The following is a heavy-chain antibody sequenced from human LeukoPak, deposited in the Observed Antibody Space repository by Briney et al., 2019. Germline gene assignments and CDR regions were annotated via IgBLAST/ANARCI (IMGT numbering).Heavy chain of an antibody. J-gene: IGHJ6*03. D-gene: IGHD5-18*01. CDR3: ARGPEVYSYGYNYYYYYMDV. V-gene: IGHV4-39*07. CDR1: GGSISSSSYY. CDR2: IYYSGST. Sequence: SETLSLTCTVSGGSISSSSYYWGWIRQPPGKGLEWIGSIYYSGSTYYNPSLKSRVTISVDTSQNQFSLKLSSVTAADTAVYYCARGPEVYSYGYNYYYYYMDVWGKGTTVTVSS.